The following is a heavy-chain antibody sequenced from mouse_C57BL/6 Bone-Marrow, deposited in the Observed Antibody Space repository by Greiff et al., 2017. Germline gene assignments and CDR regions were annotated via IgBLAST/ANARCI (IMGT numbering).Heavy chain of an antibody. CDR2: IDPSDSYT. CDR1: GYTFTSYW. V-gene: IGHV1-59*01. CDR3: ASPLLLLDD. D-gene: IGHD1-1*01. Sequence: VQLQQPGAELVRPGTSVKLSCKASGYTFTSYWMHWVKQRPGHGLEWIGVIDPSDSYTNYNQKFKGKATLTVDTSSSTAYMQLSSLTSEDSAVYYCASPLLLLDDWGQGTTRTCSS. J-gene: IGHJ2*01.